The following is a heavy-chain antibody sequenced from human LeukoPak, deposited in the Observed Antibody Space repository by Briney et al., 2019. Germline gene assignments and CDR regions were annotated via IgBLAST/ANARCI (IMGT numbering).Heavy chain of an antibody. CDR3: ARDHYDSLTGHQNSHNAFDI. D-gene: IGHD3-9*01. CDR1: GGSISSGGYS. CDR2: IYYSGST. Sequence: SQTLSLTCAVSGGSISSGGYSWSWIRQPPGKGLEWIGYIYYSGSTNYNPSLKSRVTMSVDTSKNQFSLKLSSVTAADTAVYYCARDHYDSLTGHQNSHNAFDIWGQGTMVTVSS. V-gene: IGHV4-61*08. J-gene: IGHJ3*02.